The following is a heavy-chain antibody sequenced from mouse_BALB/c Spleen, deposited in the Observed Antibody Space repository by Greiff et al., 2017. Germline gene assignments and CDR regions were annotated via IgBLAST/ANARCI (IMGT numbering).Heavy chain of an antibody. J-gene: IGHJ4*01. D-gene: IGHD2-10*02. CDR2: INPSNGGT. CDR1: GYTFTSYY. CDR3: TRLYGYYAMDY. Sequence: QVQLQQSGAELVKPGASVKLSCKASGYTFTSYYMYWVKQRPGQGLEWIGEINPSNGGTNFNEKFKSKATLTVDKSSSTAYMQLSSLTSEDSAVYYCTRLYGYYAMDYWGQGTSVTVSS. V-gene: IGHV1S81*02.